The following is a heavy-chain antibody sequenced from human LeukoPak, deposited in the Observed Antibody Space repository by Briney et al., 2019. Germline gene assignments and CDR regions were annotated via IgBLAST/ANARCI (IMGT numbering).Heavy chain of an antibody. CDR2: ISYDGSNK. V-gene: IGHV3-30*03. CDR1: GFTFSSYG. J-gene: IGHJ3*02. D-gene: IGHD1-20*01. CDR3: ATPLREEAYNLNDEMGRAAFDI. Sequence: GGSLRLSCAASGFTFSSYGMHWVRQAPGKGLEWVAVISYDGSNKYYADSVKGRFTISRDNSKNTLYLQMNSLRAEDTAVYYCATPLREEAYNLNDEMGRAAFDIWGQGTMVTVSS.